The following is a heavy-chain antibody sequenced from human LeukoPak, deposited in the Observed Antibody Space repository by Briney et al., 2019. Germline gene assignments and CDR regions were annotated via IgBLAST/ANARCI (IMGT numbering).Heavy chain of an antibody. CDR1: GFTFTNAW. CDR2: IKSKAGGETT. Sequence: GGSLRLSCAASGFTFTNAWMSWVRQAPGKGLEWVGRIKSKAGGETTDYAAPVKGRFTISRDDSKNTQYLQMNSLTTEDTGVYYCLTTRGYSGYDLGYWGQGTLVTVSS. CDR3: LTTRGYSGYDLGY. D-gene: IGHD5-12*01. J-gene: IGHJ4*02. V-gene: IGHV3-15*01.